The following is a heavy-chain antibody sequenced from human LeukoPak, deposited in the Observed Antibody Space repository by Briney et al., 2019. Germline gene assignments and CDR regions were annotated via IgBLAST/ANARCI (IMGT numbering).Heavy chain of an antibody. J-gene: IGHJ4*02. Sequence: PGGSLRLSCAASGFTFRTYAMNWVRQAPGKGLEWVSTISGSGVSTYYVDSVKGRFTISRDNSKDTVYLQMNGLRAEDTAVYYCARDRSYDFWSGYSTPDYWGQGTLVTVSS. CDR2: ISGSGVST. CDR3: ARDRSYDFWSGYSTPDY. D-gene: IGHD3-3*01. V-gene: IGHV3-23*01. CDR1: GFTFRTYA.